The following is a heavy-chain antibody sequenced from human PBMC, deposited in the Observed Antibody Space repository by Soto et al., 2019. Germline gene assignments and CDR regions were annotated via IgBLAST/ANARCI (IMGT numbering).Heavy chain of an antibody. J-gene: IGHJ6*02. V-gene: IGHV2-5*02. Sequence: QITLKESGPTLVKPTQTLTLTCTFPGFSFSSIGEGVGWIRQPPGKALEWLALIYWDDDKRYSPSLKSRLTSTKDTSKIQVVLTMTNMDPVDTATYYCVQSRCGGDCLQSYSSHSYYGLDVWGQGTTVTVSS. D-gene: IGHD2-21*02. CDR1: GFSFSSIGEG. CDR3: VQSRCGGDCLQSYSSHSYYGLDV. CDR2: IYWDDDK.